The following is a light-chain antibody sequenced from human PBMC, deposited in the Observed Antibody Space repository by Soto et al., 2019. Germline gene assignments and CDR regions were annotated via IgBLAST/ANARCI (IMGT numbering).Light chain of an antibody. V-gene: IGLV2-8*01. CDR2: EVS. Sequence: QSALTQPPSASGSPGQSVTISCTGTSSDVGGYNFVSWYQQHPGKAPKLMIYEVSKRPSGVPDRFSGSKSGNTASLTVSGLQAEDEGDYYCCSYAGSNNLAVFETGTKLTVL. CDR3: CSYAGSNNLAV. CDR1: SSDVGGYNF. J-gene: IGLJ1*01.